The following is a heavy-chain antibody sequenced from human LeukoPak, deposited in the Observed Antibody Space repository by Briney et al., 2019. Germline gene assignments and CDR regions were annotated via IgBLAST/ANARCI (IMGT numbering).Heavy chain of an antibody. V-gene: IGHV4-39*01. CDR2: IYCSGTA. Sequence: SETLSLTCTVSGASIISGSFYWGWIRQPPGKGLEWVGTIYCSGTAYYNPSLKSRVTISIDTSNDQFSLRLSSVTAADTAIYYCARHVSKTTAWEVPLGHWGQGTLVTVSS. J-gene: IGHJ4*02. D-gene: IGHD4-11*01. CDR1: GASIISGSFY. CDR3: ARHVSKTTAWEVPLGH.